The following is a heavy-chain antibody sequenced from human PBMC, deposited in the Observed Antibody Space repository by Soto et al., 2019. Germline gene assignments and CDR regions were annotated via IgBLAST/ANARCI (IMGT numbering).Heavy chain of an antibody. J-gene: IGHJ4*02. V-gene: IGHV4-59*01. Sequence: SETLSLTCTVSGGSISSYYWSWIRQPPGKGLEWIGYIYYSGSTNYNPSLKSRVTISVDTSKNQFSLKLSSVTAAGTAVYYCARGTRYDYIWGINPTSPHYFDYWGQGTLVTVSS. D-gene: IGHD3-16*01. CDR2: IYYSGST. CDR1: GGSISSYY. CDR3: ARGTRYDYIWGINPTSPHYFDY.